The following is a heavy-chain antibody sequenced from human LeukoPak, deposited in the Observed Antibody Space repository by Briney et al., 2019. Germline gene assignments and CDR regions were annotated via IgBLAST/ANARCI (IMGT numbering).Heavy chain of an antibody. CDR2: ISGSVGRT. CDR1: GFTFSSYA. D-gene: IGHD6-13*01. V-gene: IGHV3-23*01. J-gene: IGHJ4*02. Sequence: GGSLRLSCAASGFTFSSYAMSWVRQAPGKGLEWVSTISGSVGRTYYADSVKGRFTISRDNSKNTLYLQMNSLRAEDTAVYYCAKGDNSTWTVDYWGQGTLVTVSS. CDR3: AKGDNSTWTVDY.